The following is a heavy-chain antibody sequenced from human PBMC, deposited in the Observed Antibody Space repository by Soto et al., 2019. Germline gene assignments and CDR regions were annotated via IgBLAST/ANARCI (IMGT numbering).Heavy chain of an antibody. D-gene: IGHD3-10*01. CDR2: IIPILGIA. Sequence: QVQLVQSGAEVKKPGSSVKVSCKASGGTFSSYTISWVRQAPGQGLEWMGRIIPILGIANYAQKFQGRVTITADKSTSTGYMELSSLRPEDTAVYYCARGPERYGSEIDKGVGWGQGTLDTVSS. CDR3: ARGPERYGSEIDKGVG. CDR1: GGTFSSYT. J-gene: IGHJ4*02. V-gene: IGHV1-69*02.